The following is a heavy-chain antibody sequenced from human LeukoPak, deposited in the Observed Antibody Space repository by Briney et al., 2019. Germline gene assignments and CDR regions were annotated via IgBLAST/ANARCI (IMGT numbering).Heavy chain of an antibody. CDR3: ARRQGCSSTSCPPDS. CDR1: GYSFTTYW. CDR2: IYPGDSDT. V-gene: IGHV5-51*01. Sequence: GESLKISCRGSGYSFTTYWIGWVRQMPGKGLEWMGIIYPGDSDTRYSPSFQGQVTMSADKSINTAYLQWSSLKATDTAMYYCARRQGCSSTSCPPDSWGQGTLVTVSS. D-gene: IGHD2-2*01. J-gene: IGHJ4*02.